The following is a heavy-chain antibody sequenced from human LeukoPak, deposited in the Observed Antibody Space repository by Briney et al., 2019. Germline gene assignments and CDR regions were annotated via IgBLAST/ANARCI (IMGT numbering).Heavy chain of an antibody. CDR3: AKVLLHFDY. CDR1: GFTFSSYG. D-gene: IGHD2-15*01. CDR2: ISSSSSTI. Sequence: GGSLRLSCAASGFTFSSYGTNWVRQAPGKGLEWVSYISSSSSTIYYADSVRGRFTISRDNAKNTLYLQMNSLRAEDTAVYYCAKVLLHFDYWGQGTLVTVS. V-gene: IGHV3-48*01. J-gene: IGHJ4*02.